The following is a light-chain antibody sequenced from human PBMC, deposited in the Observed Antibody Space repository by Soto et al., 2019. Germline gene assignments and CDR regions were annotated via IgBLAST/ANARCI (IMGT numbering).Light chain of an antibody. CDR3: QQYGSSPTWT. V-gene: IGKV3-20*01. Sequence: ESVLTQSPGTLSLSPGERATLSCRASQSVSSNYLAWYQQKPGQAPRLLIYGASTRATGIPDRFSGSGSGTDFTLTVIRLEPEDSAVYYCQQYGSSPTWTFGQGTKVELQ. J-gene: IGKJ1*01. CDR2: GAS. CDR1: QSVSSNY.